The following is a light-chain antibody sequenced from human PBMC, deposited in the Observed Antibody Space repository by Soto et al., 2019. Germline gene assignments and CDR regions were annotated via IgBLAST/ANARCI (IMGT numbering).Light chain of an antibody. Sequence: EILLTQSPATLSLSPRERATLSCRASQSVSSYLAWYQQTPGPAPRLLIDDASNRATGIPARLSGSWSGTDFTLTISILEHEDFVVYYCQQCSNRPITFGQGTRLEIK. CDR2: DAS. J-gene: IGKJ5*01. CDR3: QQCSNRPIT. CDR1: QSVSSY. V-gene: IGKV3-11*01.